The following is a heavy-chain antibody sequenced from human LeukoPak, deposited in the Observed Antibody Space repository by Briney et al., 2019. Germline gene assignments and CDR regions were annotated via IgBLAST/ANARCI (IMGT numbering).Heavy chain of an antibody. Sequence: GSLRLSCAASGFTVSSNYMSWVRQPPGKGLEWIGSIYYSGSTYYNPSLKSRVTISVDTSKNQFSLKLSSVTAADTAVYYCARGYCSGGSCYSYYYYNYMDVWGKGTTVTVSS. D-gene: IGHD2-15*01. CDR1: GFTVSSNY. V-gene: IGHV4-39*07. J-gene: IGHJ6*03. CDR3: ARGYCSGGSCYSYYYYNYMDV. CDR2: IYYSGST.